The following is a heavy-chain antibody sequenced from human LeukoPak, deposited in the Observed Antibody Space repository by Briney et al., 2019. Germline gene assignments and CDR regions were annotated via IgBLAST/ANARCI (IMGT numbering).Heavy chain of an antibody. CDR1: GGSISTYY. CDR3: ARNGRWGGNWFDP. Sequence: TSETLSLTCTVSGGSISTYYWSWIRQPAGKGLDWIGRIYASGSTNYNPSLKSRVTMSVDTSKNQFSLKLSSVTAADTAVYYCARNGRWGGNWFDPWGQGTLVTVSS. J-gene: IGHJ5*02. V-gene: IGHV4-4*07. D-gene: IGHD3-16*01. CDR2: IYASGST.